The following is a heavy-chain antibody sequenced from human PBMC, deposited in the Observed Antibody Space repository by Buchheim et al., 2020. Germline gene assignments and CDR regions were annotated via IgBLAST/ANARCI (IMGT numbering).Heavy chain of an antibody. CDR3: ASPGSGSYYRETYYYYGMDV. J-gene: IGHJ6*02. Sequence: QVQLVESGGGLVKPGGSLRLSCAASGFTFSDYYMSWIRQAPGKGLEWVSYISSSGSTIYYADSVKGRFTISRDNAKHSLYLQMSSMRAEDTAVYYCASPGSGSYYRETYYYYGMDVWGQGTT. D-gene: IGHD3-10*01. CDR2: ISSSGSTI. CDR1: GFTFSDYY. V-gene: IGHV3-11*01.